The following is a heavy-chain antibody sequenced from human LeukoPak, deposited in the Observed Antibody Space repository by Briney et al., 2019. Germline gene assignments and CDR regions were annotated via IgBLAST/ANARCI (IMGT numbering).Heavy chain of an antibody. CDR3: AREGGSILGEAFDP. D-gene: IGHD3-3*01. V-gene: IGHV3-21*01. Sequence: GGSLRLSCAASGFTFSSDSMNWVRQAPGKGLEWVSSIGSSSSSIYYADSVKGRFTISRDNAKNSLYLQMNSLRAEDTAVYYCAREGGSILGEAFDPWGQGTLVTVSS. CDR2: IGSSSSSI. J-gene: IGHJ5*02. CDR1: GFTFSSDS.